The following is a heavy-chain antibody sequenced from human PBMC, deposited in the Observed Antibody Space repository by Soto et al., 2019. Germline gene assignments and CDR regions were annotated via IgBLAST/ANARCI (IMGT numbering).Heavy chain of an antibody. Sequence: SETLSLTCAVYGGSFSGYYWSWIRQPPGKGLEWIGEINHSGSTNYNPSLKSRVTISVDTSKNQFSLKLSSVTAADTAVYYCARRLRAAKRGIAAPKGNNWFDPWGQGTLVTVSS. J-gene: IGHJ5*02. CDR1: GGSFSGYY. CDR3: ARRLRAAKRGIAAPKGNNWFDP. D-gene: IGHD6-13*01. CDR2: INHSGST. V-gene: IGHV4-34*01.